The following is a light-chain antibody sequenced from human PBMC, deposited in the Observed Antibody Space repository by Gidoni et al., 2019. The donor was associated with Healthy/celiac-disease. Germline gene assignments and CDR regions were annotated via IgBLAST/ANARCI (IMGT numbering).Light chain of an antibody. Sequence: EIVMPQSPATLSVSPGERATLSCRASQSVSSNLAWYQQKPGQAPRLLIYGASTRATGIPARFSGSGSGTEFTLTISSLQSEDFAVYYCQQYNNWPPDTFGQXTKVEIK. J-gene: IGKJ1*01. CDR2: GAS. V-gene: IGKV3-15*01. CDR3: QQYNNWPPDT. CDR1: QSVSSN.